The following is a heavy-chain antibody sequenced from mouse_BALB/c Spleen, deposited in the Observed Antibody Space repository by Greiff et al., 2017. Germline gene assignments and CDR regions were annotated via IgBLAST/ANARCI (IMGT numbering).Heavy chain of an antibody. J-gene: IGHJ4*01. D-gene: IGHD1-2*01. Sequence: VQLKESGPSLVKPSQTLSLTCSVTGDSITSGYWNWIRKFPGNKLEYMGYISYSGSTYYNPSLKSRISITRDTSKNQYYLQLNSVTTEDTATYYCARITTATWYYAMDYWGQGTSVTVSS. CDR2: ISYSGST. V-gene: IGHV3-8*02. CDR3: ARITTATWYYAMDY. CDR1: GDSITSGY.